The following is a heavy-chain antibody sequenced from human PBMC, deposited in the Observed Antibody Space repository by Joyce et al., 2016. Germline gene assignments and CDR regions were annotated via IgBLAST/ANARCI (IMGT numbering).Heavy chain of an antibody. D-gene: IGHD5-24*01. CDR1: GFSISSGYY. CDR3: ARIQLGLD. V-gene: IGHV4-38-2*02. Sequence: QVQLQESGPGLVKPSETLSLSCTVSGFSISSGYYWGWIRQPPGKGLEWIGSSYHSGNIYYNPSLKSRVTISVDTSKNQFSLKLSSVTAADTAVYYCARIQLGLDWGQGTLVTVSS. CDR2: SYHSGNI. J-gene: IGHJ4*02.